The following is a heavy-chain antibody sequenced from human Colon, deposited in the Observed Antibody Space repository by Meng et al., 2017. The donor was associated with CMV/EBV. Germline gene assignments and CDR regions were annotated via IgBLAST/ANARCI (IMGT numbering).Heavy chain of an antibody. D-gene: IGHD2-21*02. J-gene: IGHJ6*02. V-gene: IGHV3-23*03. CDR3: AKDAGDTLFFQGMDV. CDR2: IYGNGATI. Sequence: GESLKISCVASGFTFSSRAMNWVRQAPGKGLEWVSLIYGNGATIYYADSVKGRFTISRDNSKNTLYLHMNSLTAEDTAVYYCAKDAGDTLFFQGMDVWGQGTTVTVSS. CDR1: GFTFSSRA.